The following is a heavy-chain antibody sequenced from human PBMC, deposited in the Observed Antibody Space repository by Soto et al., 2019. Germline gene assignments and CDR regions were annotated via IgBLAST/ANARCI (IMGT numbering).Heavy chain of an antibody. V-gene: IGHV3-23*01. CDR1: GFTFSSYA. D-gene: IGHD2-2*01. J-gene: IGHJ5*02. Sequence: PGGSLRLSCAASGFTFSSYAMSWVRQAPGKGLEWVSAISGSGGSTYYADSVKGRFTISRDNSKNTLYLQMNSLRAEDTAVYYCAKSTPYCSSASCFRISWFDPWGQGTLVTVS. CDR3: AKSTPYCSSASCFRISWFDP. CDR2: ISGSGGST.